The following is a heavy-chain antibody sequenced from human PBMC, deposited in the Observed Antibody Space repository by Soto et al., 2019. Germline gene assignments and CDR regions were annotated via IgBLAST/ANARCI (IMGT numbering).Heavy chain of an antibody. Sequence: GGSLRLSCAASGFTFSSYEMNWVRQAPGKGLEWVSYISSSGSTIYYADSVKGRFTISRDNAKNSLYLQMNSLRAEDTAVYYCARKMYHYYGMDVWGQGTTVTVSS. J-gene: IGHJ6*02. V-gene: IGHV3-48*03. CDR3: ARKMYHYYGMDV. CDR2: ISSSGSTI. CDR1: GFTFSSYE. D-gene: IGHD2-8*01.